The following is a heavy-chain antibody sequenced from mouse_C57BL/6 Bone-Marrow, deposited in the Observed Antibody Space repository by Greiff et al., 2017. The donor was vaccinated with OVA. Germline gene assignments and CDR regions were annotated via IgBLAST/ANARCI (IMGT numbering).Heavy chain of an antibody. V-gene: IGHV14-4*01. D-gene: IGHD2-4*01. CDR2: IDPENGDT. Sequence: VHVKQSGAELVRPGASVKLSCTASGFNIKDDYMHWVKQRPEQGLEWIGWIDPENGDTEYASKFQGKATITADTSSNTAYLQLSSLTSEDTAVYYFTSYDYDPPFAYWGQGTLVTVSA. CDR3: TSYDYDPPFAY. CDR1: GFNIKDDY. J-gene: IGHJ3*01.